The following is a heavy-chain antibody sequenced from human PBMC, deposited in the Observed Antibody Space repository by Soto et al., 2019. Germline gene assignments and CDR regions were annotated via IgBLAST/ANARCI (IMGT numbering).Heavy chain of an antibody. D-gene: IGHD6-6*01. Sequence: SETLSLTCTVSGGSFSSGGYYWSWIRQHPGKGLEWIGYIYYSGSTYYNPSLKSRVTISVDTSKTHFSLKLSSGTAADTAVYYCARGIERVAARLSDFDYWGQGTLVTVSS. V-gene: IGHV4-31*03. J-gene: IGHJ4*02. CDR2: IYYSGST. CDR3: ARGIERVAARLSDFDY. CDR1: GGSFSSGGYY.